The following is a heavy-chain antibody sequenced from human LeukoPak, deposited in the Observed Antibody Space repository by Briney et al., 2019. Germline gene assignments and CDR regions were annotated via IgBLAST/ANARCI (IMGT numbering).Heavy chain of an antibody. D-gene: IGHD3-22*01. CDR2: IYYSGST. Sequence: SETLSLTCTVSGGSISSYYWSWIRQPPGKGLEWIGYIYYSGSTNYNPSLKSRVTISVDTSKNQFSLKLSSVTAADTAVYYCARGTSVTMIVVVPPDYWGQGTLVTVSS. CDR1: GGSISSYY. CDR3: ARGTSVTMIVVVPPDY. V-gene: IGHV4-59*08. J-gene: IGHJ4*02.